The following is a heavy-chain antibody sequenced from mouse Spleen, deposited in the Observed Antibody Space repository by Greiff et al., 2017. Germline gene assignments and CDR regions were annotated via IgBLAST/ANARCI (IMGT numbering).Heavy chain of an antibody. CDR2: IYWDDDK. CDR1: GFSLSTSGMG. D-gene: IGHD2-2*01. J-gene: IGHJ1*01. Sequence: QVTLKVCGPGILQPSQTLSLTCSFSGFSLSTSGMGVSWIRQPSGKGLEWLAHIYWDDDKRYNPSLKSRLTISKDTSSNQVFLKITSVDTADTATYYCARSGAWLQGYFDVWGAGTTVTVSS. V-gene: IGHV8-12*01. CDR3: ARSGAWLQGYFDV.